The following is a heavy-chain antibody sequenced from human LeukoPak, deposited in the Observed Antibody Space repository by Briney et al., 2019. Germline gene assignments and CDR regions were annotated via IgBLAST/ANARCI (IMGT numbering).Heavy chain of an antibody. CDR3: AREVLSTHRKKLPNDY. V-gene: IGHV3-21*01. CDR1: GFTFSSYS. CDR2: ISSSSSYI. D-gene: IGHD1-14*01. J-gene: IGHJ4*02. Sequence: PGGSLRLSCAASGFTFSSYSMNWVRQAPGKGLEWVSSISSSSSYIYYADSVKGRFTISRDNAKNSLYLQMNSLRGEDTAVYYCAREVLSTHRKKLPNDYWGQGTLVTVSS.